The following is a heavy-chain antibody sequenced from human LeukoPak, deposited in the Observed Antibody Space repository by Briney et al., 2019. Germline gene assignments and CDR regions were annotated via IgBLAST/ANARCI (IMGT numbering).Heavy chain of an antibody. D-gene: IGHD2-2*01. CDR1: GFTFSSYW. Sequence: GGSLRLSCAASGFTFSSYWMHWVRQAPGKGLVWVSRINSDGSSTSYADSVKGRFTISRDNAKNTLYLQMNSLRAEDTAVYYCARAVPAAIGHDYYMDVWGKGTTVTVSS. CDR3: ARAVPAAIGHDYYMDV. CDR2: INSDGSST. V-gene: IGHV3-74*01. J-gene: IGHJ6*03.